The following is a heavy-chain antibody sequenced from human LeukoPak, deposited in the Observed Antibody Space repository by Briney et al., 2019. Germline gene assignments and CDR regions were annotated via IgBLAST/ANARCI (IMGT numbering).Heavy chain of an antibody. CDR1: GHSISSGYY. J-gene: IGHJ4*02. V-gene: IGHV4-38-2*01. CDR3: ARHKSSTFDY. CDR2: MYHRGST. D-gene: IGHD3-10*01. Sequence: SETLSLTCSVSGHSISSGYYWGWIRQPPGKGLEWIGTMYHRGSTYYNPSLKSRVTMSGDTSKNHFSLKLSSVIAADTAVYYCARHKSSTFDYWGQGTLVTVSS.